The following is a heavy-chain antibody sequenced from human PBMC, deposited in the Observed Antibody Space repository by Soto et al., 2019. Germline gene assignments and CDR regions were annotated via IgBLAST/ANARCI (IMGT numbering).Heavy chain of an antibody. CDR1: DTYINSDKYY. V-gene: IGHV4-39*01. CDR2: IYYRGNA. D-gene: IGHD3-9*01. J-gene: IGHJ4*02. CDR3: ARLEGLATISYYFDF. Sequence: SETLSPTFSVSDTYINSDKYYLGWLRQPPGKGLEWIGSIYYRGNAYYNPSLQTRVTISLDKSKSQFSLKLNSVTAADSAVYFCARLEGLATISYYFDFWGPGALVTVSS.